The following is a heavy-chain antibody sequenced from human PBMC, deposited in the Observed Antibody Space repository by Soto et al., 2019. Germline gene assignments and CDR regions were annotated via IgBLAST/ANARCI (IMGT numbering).Heavy chain of an antibody. CDR1: GFTFSSYG. V-gene: IGHV3-33*01. Sequence: QVQLVESGGGVVQPGRSLRLSCAASGFTFSSYGMHWVRQAPGKGLEWVAVIWYDGSNRYYADSVKGRFTISRDNSKNTLYLQMNSLGAEDTAVYYCAGTLRYFDWLPLDYWGQGTLVTVSS. J-gene: IGHJ4*02. CDR3: AGTLRYFDWLPLDY. CDR2: IWYDGSNR. D-gene: IGHD3-9*01.